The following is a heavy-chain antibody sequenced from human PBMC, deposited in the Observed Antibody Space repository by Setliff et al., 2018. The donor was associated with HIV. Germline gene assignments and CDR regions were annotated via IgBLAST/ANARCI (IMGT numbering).Heavy chain of an antibody. D-gene: IGHD4-17*01. J-gene: IGHJ4*02. V-gene: IGHV3-15*01. CDR1: GFTFRNAW. CDR3: PTAYDYGDFFGTDY. Sequence: GSLRLSCAASGFTFRNAWMSWVRQAPGKGLEWVGRIRSKADGGTTHYAAPVKGRFTIPRDDSQNTLYLQMNSLKTEDTAVYYCPTAYDYGDFFGTDYWGQGTLVTVSS. CDR2: IRSKADGGTT.